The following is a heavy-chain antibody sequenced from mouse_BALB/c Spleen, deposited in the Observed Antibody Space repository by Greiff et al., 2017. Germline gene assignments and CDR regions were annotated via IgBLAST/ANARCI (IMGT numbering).Heavy chain of an antibody. J-gene: IGHJ3*01. CDR2: IHYSGST. Sequence: EVQLQQSGPDLVKPSQSISLTCTVTGYSITSGYSWHWIRQFPGNKLEWMGYIHYSGSTNYNPSLKSRISITRDTSKNQFFLQLNSVTTEDTATYYCARGGYEGAWFAYWGQGTLVTVSA. V-gene: IGHV3-1*02. D-gene: IGHD2-14*01. CDR3: ARGGYEGAWFAY. CDR1: GYSITSGYS.